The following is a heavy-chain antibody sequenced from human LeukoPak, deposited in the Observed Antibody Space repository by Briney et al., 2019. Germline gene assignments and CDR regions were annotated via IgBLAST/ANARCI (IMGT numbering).Heavy chain of an antibody. J-gene: IGHJ4*02. CDR1: GGTLNTFA. CDR3: ARPDFSGFDWGFDF. CDR2: IIPFFGSA. V-gene: IGHV1-69*05. Sequence: AASVKVSCKASGGTLNTFAISWVRQAPGQGLEWMGGIIPFFGSANYAQRFQDRFTITTDESTTTAYMELNSLTSDDTAVYYCARPDFSGFDWGFDFWGQGTLITVSS. D-gene: IGHD5-12*01.